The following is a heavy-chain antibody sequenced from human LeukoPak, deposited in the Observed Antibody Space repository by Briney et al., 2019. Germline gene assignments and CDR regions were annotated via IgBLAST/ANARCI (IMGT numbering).Heavy chain of an antibody. CDR3: AIMWSEYSGYEPNY. V-gene: IGHV5-51*01. D-gene: IGHD5-12*01. J-gene: IGHJ4*02. CDR1: GYSFTSYW. Sequence: GEPLKISFQGSGYSFTSYWIGWVRQMPGKGLEWMGIIYPGDSDTRYSPSFQGQVTISADKSISTAYLQWSSLKASDTAMYYCAIMWSEYSGYEPNYWGQGTLVTVSS. CDR2: IYPGDSDT.